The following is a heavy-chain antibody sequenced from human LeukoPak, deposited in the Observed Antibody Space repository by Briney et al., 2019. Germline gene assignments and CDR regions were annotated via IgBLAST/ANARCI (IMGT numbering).Heavy chain of an antibody. CDR3: AKADSHDSSGYTIDY. V-gene: IGHV3-9*01. Sequence: HPGRSLRLSCAASGFTFDDYAMHWVRQAPGKGLEWVSGISWNSGSIGYADSVKGRFTISRDNAKNSLYLQMNSLRAEDTALYYCAKADSHDSSGYTIDYWGQGTLVTVSS. J-gene: IGHJ4*02. CDR1: GFTFDDYA. D-gene: IGHD3-22*01. CDR2: ISWNSGSI.